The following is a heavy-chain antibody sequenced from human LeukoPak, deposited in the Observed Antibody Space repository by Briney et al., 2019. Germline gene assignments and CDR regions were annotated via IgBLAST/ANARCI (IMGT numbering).Heavy chain of an antibody. CDR1: GFTFSHYA. V-gene: IGHV3-48*03. J-gene: IGHJ6*02. CDR2: ISSSGSTI. CDR3: ARDLPRGYSYGLYYYYYGMDV. D-gene: IGHD5-18*01. Sequence: GGSLRLSCSASGFTFSHYAFHWVRQAPGKGLEWVSYISSSGSTIYYADSVKGRFTISRDNAKNSLYLQMNSLRAEDTAVYYCARDLPRGYSYGLYYYYYGMDVWGQGTTVTVSS.